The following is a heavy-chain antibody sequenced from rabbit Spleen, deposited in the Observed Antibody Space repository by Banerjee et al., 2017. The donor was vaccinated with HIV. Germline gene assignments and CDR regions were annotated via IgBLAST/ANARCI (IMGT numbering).Heavy chain of an antibody. Sequence: QEQLEESGGGLVQPEGSLTLTCTASGFTLSIYWMCWVRQAPGKGLEWIGCGNIGSGSAYYANWVNGRFTISRTSSTTVTLQMTSLTAADTATYFCAKTYPHNSDYTFNLWGPGTLVTVS. D-gene: IGHD2-1*01. J-gene: IGHJ4*01. V-gene: IGHV1S45*01. CDR1: GFTLSIYW. CDR3: AKTYPHNSDYTFNL. CDR2: GNIGSGSA.